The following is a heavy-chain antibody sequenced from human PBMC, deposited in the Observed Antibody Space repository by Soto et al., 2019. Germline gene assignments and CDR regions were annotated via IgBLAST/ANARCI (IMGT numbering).Heavy chain of an antibody. Sequence: QVQLVQSGAEVKKPGASVKVSCKASGYTFTSYAMHWVRQAPGQRLEWMGWLNAGNGNTKYSQKFQGRVTITRDTSASTAYMELSSLRSEDTAVDYFARTSGDYLYDYWGQGTLVTVSS. CDR3: ARTSGDYLYDY. V-gene: IGHV1-3*01. D-gene: IGHD3-22*01. CDR2: LNAGNGNT. J-gene: IGHJ4*02. CDR1: GYTFTSYA.